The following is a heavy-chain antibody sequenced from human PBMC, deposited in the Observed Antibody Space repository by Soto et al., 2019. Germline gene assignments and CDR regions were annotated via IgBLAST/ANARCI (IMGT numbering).Heavy chain of an antibody. CDR3: TARYYDFWSGYDY. J-gene: IGHJ4*02. CDR2: IKSKTDGGTT. Sequence: AGGSLRLSCAASGFTFSNAWMSWVRQAPGKGLEWVGRIKSKTDGGTTDYAAPVKGRFTISRDDSKNTLYLQMNSLKTEDTAVYYCTARYYDFWSGYDYWGQGTLVTVSS. D-gene: IGHD3-3*01. V-gene: IGHV3-15*01. CDR1: GFTFSNAW.